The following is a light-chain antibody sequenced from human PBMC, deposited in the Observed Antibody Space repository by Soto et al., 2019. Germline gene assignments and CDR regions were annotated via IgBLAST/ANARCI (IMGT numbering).Light chain of an antibody. CDR3: QQYNNWPLLT. J-gene: IGKJ4*01. Sequence: EIVLTQTPGTLSLSPGERATLSCRASQSVTSSHLAWYQQKPGQAPRLLIYGASTRATGIPARFSGSGSGTEFTLTISSLQSEDFAVYYCQQYNNWPLLTFGGGTKVEIK. CDR1: QSVTSSH. CDR2: GAS. V-gene: IGKV3-15*01.